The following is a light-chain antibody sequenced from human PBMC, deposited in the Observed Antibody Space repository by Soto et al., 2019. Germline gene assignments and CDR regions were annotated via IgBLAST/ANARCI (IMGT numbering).Light chain of an antibody. CDR1: QDIKNY. CDR2: DAS. Sequence: DIQMTQSPSSLSASVGDRATITCQASQDIKNYLNWYQQKSGKAPKLLIYDASDLETGVPSRFSGSGSGTEFTLTISSLQPDDFATYYCQQYNSWAFGQGTKVDIK. V-gene: IGKV1-33*01. CDR3: QQYNSWA. J-gene: IGKJ1*01.